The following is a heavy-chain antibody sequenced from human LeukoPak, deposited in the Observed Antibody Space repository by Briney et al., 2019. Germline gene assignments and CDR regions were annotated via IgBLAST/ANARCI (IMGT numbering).Heavy chain of an antibody. CDR1: GFTFSSYS. Sequence: VGSLPLSSAASGFTFSSYSMNWVRQAPGKGLEWVSYFSTRSSTISYADSVKGRFAISRDNAKNSLYLQMNSLRDEDTAVYYCARDQEYGFDYWGQGTL. V-gene: IGHV3-48*02. CDR3: ARDQEYGFDY. J-gene: IGHJ4*02. D-gene: IGHD2-2*01. CDR2: FSTRSSTI.